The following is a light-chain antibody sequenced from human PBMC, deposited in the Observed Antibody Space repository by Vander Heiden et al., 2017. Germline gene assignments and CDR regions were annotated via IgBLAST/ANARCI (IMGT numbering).Light chain of an antibody. J-gene: IGKJ2*01. V-gene: IGKV3-20*01. Sequence: EIVWTQSPGTLSLSPGDRATLSCRASQSVSSSYLAWYQHKPGQAPRLLIFGASSRATGIPDRFGGSGSGTDFTLTISRLEPEDFAVYHCHQYGSSPRTFGQGTKLEIK. CDR2: GAS. CDR1: QSVSSSY. CDR3: HQYGSSPRT.